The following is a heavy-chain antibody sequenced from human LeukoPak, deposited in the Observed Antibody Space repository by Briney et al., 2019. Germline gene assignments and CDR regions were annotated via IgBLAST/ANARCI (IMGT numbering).Heavy chain of an antibody. CDR1: GYTVTSYY. V-gene: IGHV1-46*01. D-gene: IGHD6-13*01. CDR2: INPSGGSA. CDR3: ARVLRRRMAAAGTAYSYYMDV. Sequence: ASVKVSCKASGYTVTSYYMHWGRQALGQGLEGRGIINPSGGSASYAKKFQGRVTITRDMSTSTAYMELRSLRSADTAVYYCARVLRRRMAAAGTAYSYYMDVWGTGTTVTVSS. J-gene: IGHJ6*03.